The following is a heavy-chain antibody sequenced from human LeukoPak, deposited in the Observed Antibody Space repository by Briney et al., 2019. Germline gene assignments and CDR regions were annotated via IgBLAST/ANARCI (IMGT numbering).Heavy chain of an antibody. D-gene: IGHD5-18*01. Sequence: SETLSLTCTGSGGSISSSSYYWGWIRQPPGKGLEWIGSIYCSGSTYYNPSLKSRVTISVDTSKNQFSLKLSSVTAADTSVYYCARVGPKGLLFYDAFDIWGQGTMVTVSS. CDR3: ARVGPKGLLFYDAFDI. CDR1: GGSISSSSYY. V-gene: IGHV4-39*07. CDR2: IYCSGST. J-gene: IGHJ3*02.